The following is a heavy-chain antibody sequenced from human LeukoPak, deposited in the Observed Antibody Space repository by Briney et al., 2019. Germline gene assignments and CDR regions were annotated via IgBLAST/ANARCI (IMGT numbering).Heavy chain of an antibody. CDR3: ARLPLYSSSWTEAYYFDY. D-gene: IGHD6-13*01. J-gene: IGHJ4*02. CDR1: GGSISSSSYY. Sequence: SETLSLTCTVSGGSISSSSYYWGWIRQPPGKGLEWIGSIYYSGSTYYNPSLKGRVTISVDTSKNQFSLKLSSVTAADTAVYYCARLPLYSSSWTEAYYFDYWGQGTLVTVSS. V-gene: IGHV4-39*01. CDR2: IYYSGST.